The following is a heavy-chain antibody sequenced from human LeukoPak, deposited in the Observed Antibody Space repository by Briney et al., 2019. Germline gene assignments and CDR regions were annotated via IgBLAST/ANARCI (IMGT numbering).Heavy chain of an antibody. D-gene: IGHD6-13*01. CDR3: ARDRYSSSWYGKEDY. CDR1: GFTFSDYY. V-gene: IGHV3-11*04. CDR2: ISSSGSTI. J-gene: IGHJ4*02. Sequence: GGSLRLSCAASGFTFSDYYMSWIRQAPGKGLEWVSYISSSGSTIHYADSVKGRFTISRDNAKNSLYLQMNSLRAEDTAVYYCARDRYSSSWYGKEDYWGQGTLVTVSS.